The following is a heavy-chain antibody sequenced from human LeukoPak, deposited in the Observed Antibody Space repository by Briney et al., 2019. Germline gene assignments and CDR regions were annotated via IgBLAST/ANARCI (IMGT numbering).Heavy chain of an antibody. Sequence: GGSLRLSCAASGFTFSSYAMSWVRQAPGKGLEWVSAISGSGGSTYYADSVKGRFTISRDNSKNTLYLQMNSLRAEDTAVYYCAKGTNHYGSGSYPNPGIDYWGQGTLVTVSS. V-gene: IGHV3-23*01. J-gene: IGHJ4*02. CDR1: GFTFSSYA. CDR3: AKGTNHYGSGSYPNPGIDY. CDR2: ISGSGGST. D-gene: IGHD3-10*01.